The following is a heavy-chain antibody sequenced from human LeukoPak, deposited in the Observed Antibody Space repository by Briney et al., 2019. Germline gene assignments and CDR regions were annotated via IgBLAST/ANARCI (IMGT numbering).Heavy chain of an antibody. CDR2: ISSSGSTI. D-gene: IGHD6-19*01. CDR3: ARYSLWLVPDY. Sequence: GSLRLSCAASGFTFSDYYMSWIRQAPGKGLEWVSYISSSGSTIYYADSVKGRFTISRDNAKNSLYLQMNSLRAEDAAVYYCARYSLWLVPDYWGQGTLVTVSS. CDR1: GFTFSDYY. J-gene: IGHJ4*02. V-gene: IGHV3-11*04.